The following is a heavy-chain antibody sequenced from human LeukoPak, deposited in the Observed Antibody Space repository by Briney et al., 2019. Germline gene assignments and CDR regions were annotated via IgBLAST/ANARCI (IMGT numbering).Heavy chain of an antibody. CDR3: ARGGGAPST. CDR2: TNPSDGST. Sequence: GASVKVSCKASGYTFTNYYMHWVRQAPGQGLEWMAITNPSDGSTTYAQKFQGRVTMTRDTSTSTLYMELSSLGFEDTAVYYCARGGGAPSTWGQGTLVTVSS. D-gene: IGHD3-16*01. J-gene: IGHJ5*02. CDR1: GYTFTNYY. V-gene: IGHV1-46*01.